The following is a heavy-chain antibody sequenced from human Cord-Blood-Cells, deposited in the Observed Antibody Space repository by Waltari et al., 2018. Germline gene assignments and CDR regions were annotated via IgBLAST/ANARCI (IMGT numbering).Heavy chain of an antibody. CDR2: INHSGST. V-gene: IGHV4-34*01. Sequence: QVQLQQWGAGLFKPSETLSLTCAVYGGSFSGYYWSWIRQPPGKGLEWIGEINHSGSTNYNPSLKSRVTISVDTSKDQFSLKLSSVTAADTAMYYCAKSRGGSCYYYGMDVWGQGTTVTVAS. J-gene: IGHJ6*02. D-gene: IGHD2-15*01. CDR1: GGSFSGYY. CDR3: AKSRGGSCYYYGMDV.